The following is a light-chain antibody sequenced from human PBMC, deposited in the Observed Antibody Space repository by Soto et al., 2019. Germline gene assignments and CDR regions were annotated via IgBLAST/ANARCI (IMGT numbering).Light chain of an antibody. CDR2: GAS. V-gene: IGKV3-20*01. Sequence: EIVLTQSPGTLSLSPGERVTLSCRASQSVSNNNLAWYQQKSGQAPRVLIYGASRRATGIPDRLSGSGSGTDFTLTIYRLEPEDFAVYYCQQYGSLLAFGGGTKVDIK. CDR1: QSVSNNN. CDR3: QQYGSLLA. J-gene: IGKJ4*01.